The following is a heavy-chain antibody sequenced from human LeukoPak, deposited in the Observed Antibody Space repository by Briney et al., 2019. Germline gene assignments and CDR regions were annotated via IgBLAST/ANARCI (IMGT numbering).Heavy chain of an antibody. J-gene: IGHJ4*02. D-gene: IGHD1-26*01. CDR1: GYTFTSYG. CDR3: ARDFELSGSYDH. Sequence: ASVKVSCKASGYTFTSYGISWVRQAPGQGLEWMGGIIPIFGTANYAQKFQGRVTITADESTSTAYMELSSLRSEDTAVYYCARDFELSGSYDHWGQGTLVTVSS. V-gene: IGHV1-69*13. CDR2: IIPIFGTA.